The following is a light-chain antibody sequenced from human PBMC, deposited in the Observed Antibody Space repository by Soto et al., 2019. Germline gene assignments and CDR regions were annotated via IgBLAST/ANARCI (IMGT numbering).Light chain of an antibody. Sequence: EIVLTQSPATLSLSPGERATLSCRASQSVSSYLAWYQQNPGQAPRLLIYDASNRATGIPARFSGSGSGTDFTLTTSSLEPEDFAVYYCQQRSNWPPTFGQGTKVEIE. CDR3: QQRSNWPPT. V-gene: IGKV3-11*01. CDR1: QSVSSY. J-gene: IGKJ1*01. CDR2: DAS.